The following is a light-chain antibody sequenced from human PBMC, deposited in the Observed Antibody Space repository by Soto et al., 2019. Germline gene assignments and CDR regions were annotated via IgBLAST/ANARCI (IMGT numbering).Light chain of an antibody. Sequence: DIQMTQSPSTLSASVGDRVTITCRASQSISTYLAWYQQKPGKAPNLLIYKASSLGSGVPSRFSGSGSGTEFTLTISSLQPDDFATYYCQQYNGYPWTFGQGTTVEIK. J-gene: IGKJ1*01. CDR1: QSISTY. V-gene: IGKV1-5*03. CDR2: KAS. CDR3: QQYNGYPWT.